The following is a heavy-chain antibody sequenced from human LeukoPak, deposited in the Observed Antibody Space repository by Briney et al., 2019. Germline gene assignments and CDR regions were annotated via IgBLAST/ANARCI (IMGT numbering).Heavy chain of an antibody. Sequence: SQTLSLTCTVSGGSISSGDYYWSWIRQPPGKGLEWIGYIYYSGSTYYNPSLKSRVTISVDTSKNQFSLKLSSVTAADTAEYYCARDAPSYGSGSFAPSPYWGQGTLVTVSS. CDR3: ARDAPSYGSGSFAPSPY. V-gene: IGHV4-30-4*01. CDR2: IYYSGST. J-gene: IGHJ4*02. CDR1: GGSISSGDYY. D-gene: IGHD3-10*01.